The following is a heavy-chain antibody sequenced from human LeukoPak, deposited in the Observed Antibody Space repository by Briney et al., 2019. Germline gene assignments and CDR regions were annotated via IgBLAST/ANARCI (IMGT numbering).Heavy chain of an antibody. D-gene: IGHD4-23*01. Sequence: GGSLRLSCAASRFTFSTYGMSWVRQAPGKGLEWVSAISGSGGSTYYADSVKGRFTISRDNSKNTLYLQMNSLRAEDTAVYYCAKDRYGGNSPTYFHYWGQGTLVTVSS. CDR2: ISGSGGST. V-gene: IGHV3-23*01. J-gene: IGHJ4*02. CDR3: AKDRYGGNSPTYFHY. CDR1: RFTFSTYG.